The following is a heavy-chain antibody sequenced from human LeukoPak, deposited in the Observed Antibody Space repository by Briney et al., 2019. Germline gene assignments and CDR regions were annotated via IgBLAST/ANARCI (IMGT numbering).Heavy chain of an antibody. D-gene: IGHD6-19*01. CDR3: TRDRIKVPGMGAFQH. Sequence: GGSLRLSCAASRFTFSSYAMHWVRQAPGKGLEWVAGISHDGTYEYQADSVKGRFTISRDNSKSTLYLQMNSLRGEDTAIYYCTRDRIKVPGMGAFQHWGQGTLVTVSS. CDR2: ISHDGTYE. V-gene: IGHV3-30*04. CDR1: RFTFSSYA. J-gene: IGHJ1*01.